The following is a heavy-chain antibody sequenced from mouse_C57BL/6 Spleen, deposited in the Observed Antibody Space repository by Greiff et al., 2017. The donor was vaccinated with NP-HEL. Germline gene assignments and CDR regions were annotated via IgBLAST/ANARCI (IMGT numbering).Heavy chain of an antibody. Sequence: QVQLQQSGAELVKPGASVKLSCKASGYTFTSYWMQWVKQRPGQGLEWIGEIDPSDSYTNYIQKFKGKATLTVDTSSSTAYMQLSSLTSEDSAVYYCARRNITTVVAKGWFAYWGQGTLVTVSA. D-gene: IGHD1-1*01. J-gene: IGHJ3*01. V-gene: IGHV1-50*01. CDR1: GYTFTSYW. CDR2: IDPSDSYT. CDR3: ARRNITTVVAKGWFAY.